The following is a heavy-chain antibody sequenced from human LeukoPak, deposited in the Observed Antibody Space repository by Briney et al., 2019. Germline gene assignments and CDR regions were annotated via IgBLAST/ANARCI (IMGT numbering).Heavy chain of an antibody. CDR3: PHSSGCLYAH. J-gene: IGHJ4*02. Sequence: ESGPTLVNPTQTLTLTCTFSGFSLSTSVVGVGWIRQPPGKALEWLAPIYWDDNKWYSPSLASRLTITKDTSKNQVVLTMTNMDPVDTATYYCPHSSGCLYAHGGQETLVPVPS. CDR1: GFSLSTSVVG. V-gene: IGHV2-5*02. CDR2: IYWDDNK. D-gene: IGHD6-19*01.